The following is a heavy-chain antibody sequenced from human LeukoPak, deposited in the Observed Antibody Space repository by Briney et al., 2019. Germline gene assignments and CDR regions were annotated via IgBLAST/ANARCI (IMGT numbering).Heavy chain of an antibody. V-gene: IGHV4-59*01. CDR2: IYYSGST. J-gene: IGHJ5*02. Sequence: SETLSLTCTVSGGSIISYYWTWIRQPPGKGLEWIGDIYYSGSTNYNPSLKSRVTISVDTSNNHFSLKLSSVNAAATAGYYCARGPPGGQFDPWGQGTLVTVSS. CDR1: GGSIISYY. D-gene: IGHD3-10*01. CDR3: ARGPPGGQFDP.